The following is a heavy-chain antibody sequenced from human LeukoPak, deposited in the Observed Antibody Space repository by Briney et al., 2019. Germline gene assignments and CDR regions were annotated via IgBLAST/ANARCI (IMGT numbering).Heavy chain of an antibody. Sequence: PSETLSLTCTVSGVSISSYYWSWVRQPAGKGLEWVGGIYTSGSTNYNPSLKSRVTMSVDTSKNQFSLKLSSVTAADTAVYYCARESGGYSGYDPFDYWGQGTLVTVSS. V-gene: IGHV4-4*07. J-gene: IGHJ4*02. D-gene: IGHD5-12*01. CDR2: IYTSGST. CDR1: GVSISSYY. CDR3: ARESGGYSGYDPFDY.